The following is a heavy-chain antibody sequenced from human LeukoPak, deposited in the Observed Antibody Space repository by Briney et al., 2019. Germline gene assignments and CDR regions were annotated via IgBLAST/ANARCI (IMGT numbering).Heavy chain of an antibody. CDR3: ARVPAATHYTYYFVY. V-gene: IGHV1-8*03. Sequence: GASVKVSCKASGYTFTSYDINWVRHATGQGLEWMGWMNPNSGNTGYAQKFQGRVTITRNTSISTAYMELSSLRSEATAVYYCARVPAATHYTYYFVYRGQGTMVTVSS. J-gene: IGHJ4*02. D-gene: IGHD2-2*01. CDR1: GYTFTSYD. CDR2: MNPNSGNT.